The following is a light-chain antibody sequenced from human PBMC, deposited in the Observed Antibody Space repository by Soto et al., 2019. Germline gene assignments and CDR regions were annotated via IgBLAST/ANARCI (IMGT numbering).Light chain of an antibody. CDR1: QTISTY. J-gene: IGKJ2*01. CDR2: GAS. V-gene: IGKV1-39*01. Sequence: DIQMTQSPSSLSASVGDRVTITSRASQTISTYLNWYQQIPGKAPKLLIYGASNLQNGVPSRFSGSGSGTDFTLTISSLQPEDFATYYCQKSSSIPYTFGQGTKLEIK. CDR3: QKSSSIPYT.